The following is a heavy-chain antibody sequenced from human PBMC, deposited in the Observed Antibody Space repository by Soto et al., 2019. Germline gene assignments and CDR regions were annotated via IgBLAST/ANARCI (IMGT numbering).Heavy chain of an antibody. V-gene: IGHV4-59*01. Sequence: TSETLSLTCTVAGGAISSYYLSWVRQPPGKGLEWIGYIYYSGSTNYNPSLKSRVTMSVDTSKNQFSLKLSSVTAADTAVYYCARCPGGYDYQSSFDYWGQGTLVTVSS. CDR3: ARCPGGYDYQSSFDY. J-gene: IGHJ4*02. D-gene: IGHD5-12*01. CDR1: GGAISSYY. CDR2: IYYSGST.